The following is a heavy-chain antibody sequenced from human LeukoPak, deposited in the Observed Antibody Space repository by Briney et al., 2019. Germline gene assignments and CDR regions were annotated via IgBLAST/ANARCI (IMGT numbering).Heavy chain of an antibody. D-gene: IGHD6-13*01. CDR1: GYTFTSYD. CDR2: MNPNSGNT. CDR3: ARSAGSCTCFDY. J-gene: IGHJ4*02. V-gene: IGHV1-8*01. Sequence: ASVKVSCKASGYTFTSYDINWVRQATGQGLEWMGWMNPNSGNTGYAQKFQGRVTMTRNTSISTAYMELSSLRSEDTAVYYCARSAGSCTCFDYWGQGTLVTVSS.